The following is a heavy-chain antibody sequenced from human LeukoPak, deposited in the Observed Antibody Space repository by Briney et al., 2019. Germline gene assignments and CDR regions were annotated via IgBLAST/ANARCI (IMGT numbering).Heavy chain of an antibody. CDR2: ISWNSGSI. V-gene: IGHV3-9*01. CDR1: GFTFSSYW. CDR3: AKDINDSSGQGYFQH. J-gene: IGHJ1*01. Sequence: GGSLRLSCAASGFTFSSYWMHWVRQAPGKGPVWVSGISWNSGSIGYADSVKGRFTISRDNAKNSLYLQMNSLRAEDTALYYCAKDINDSSGQGYFQHWGQGTLVTVSS. D-gene: IGHD3-22*01.